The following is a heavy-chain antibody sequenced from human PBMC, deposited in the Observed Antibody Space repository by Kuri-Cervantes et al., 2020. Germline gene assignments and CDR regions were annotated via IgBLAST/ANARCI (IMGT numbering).Heavy chain of an antibody. J-gene: IGHJ5*02. CDR3: ARRNRGSTLRTWFDP. Sequence: SVKVSCKASGGTFSSYAISWVRQAPGQGLEWMGGIIPIFGTANYAQKLQGRVTMTTDTSTSTAYMELRSLRSDDTAVYYCARRNRGSTLRTWFDPWGQGTLVTVSS. CDR2: IIPIFGTA. V-gene: IGHV1-69*05. D-gene: IGHD2/OR15-2a*01. CDR1: GGTFSSYA.